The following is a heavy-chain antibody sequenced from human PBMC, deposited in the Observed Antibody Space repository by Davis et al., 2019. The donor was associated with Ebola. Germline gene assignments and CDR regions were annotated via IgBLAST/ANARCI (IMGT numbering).Heavy chain of an antibody. D-gene: IGHD3-22*01. Sequence: LSLTCAASGFTFSSYGMHWVRQAPGKGLEWVAVISYDGSNKYYADSVKGRFTISRDNSKNTLYLQMNSLRAEDTAVYYCAKDYYDSSGRYFDYWGQGTLVTVSS. J-gene: IGHJ4*02. CDR1: GFTFSSYG. V-gene: IGHV3-30*18. CDR2: ISYDGSNK. CDR3: AKDYYDSSGRYFDY.